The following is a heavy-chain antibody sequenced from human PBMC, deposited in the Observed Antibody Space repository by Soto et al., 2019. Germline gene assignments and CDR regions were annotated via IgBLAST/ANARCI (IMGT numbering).Heavy chain of an antibody. V-gene: IGHV4-30-2*01. Sequence: QLQLQESGSGLVKPSQTLSLTCAVSGGSISSGGYSWSWIRQPPGKGLEWIGYIYHSGSTYYNPSLKNQVTISVDRSKNQFSLKLGSVNAADTAVYYCARDRDSRYCSGGSCYTSRGFDYWGQGTLVTVSS. CDR1: GGSISSGGYS. D-gene: IGHD2-15*01. CDR3: ARDRDSRYCSGGSCYTSRGFDY. J-gene: IGHJ4*02. CDR2: IYHSGST.